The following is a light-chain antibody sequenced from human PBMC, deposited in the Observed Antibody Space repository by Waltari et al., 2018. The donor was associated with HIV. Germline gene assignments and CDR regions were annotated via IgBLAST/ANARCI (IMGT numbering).Light chain of an antibody. V-gene: IGLV2-8*01. J-gene: IGLJ2*01. CDR3: SSYAGPNHLL. CDR2: GFN. CDR1: SRDVGAYNF. Sequence: QSALPQPPSASGSPGQSVTFSCTGTSRDVGAYNFVSWYQQHPGKAPKLLFYGFNQRPSGVPDLFSGSKAGNTASLTVSGLQADDEADYYCSSYAGPNHLLFGGGTKLTVL.